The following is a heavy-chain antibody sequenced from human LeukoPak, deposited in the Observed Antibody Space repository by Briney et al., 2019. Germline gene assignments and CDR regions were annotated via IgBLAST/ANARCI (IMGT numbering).Heavy chain of an antibody. J-gene: IGHJ5*02. CDR1: GGSISSYY. CDR2: IYTSGST. D-gene: IGHD3-10*01. V-gene: IGHV4-4*07. Sequence: PSETLSLTCTVSGGSISSYYWSWIRQPAGKGLEWIGRIYTSGSTNYNPSLKSRVTMSVDTSKNQFSLKLSSVTAADTAVYYCARESGITMVRGTWFDPWGHGALVTVSS. CDR3: ARESGITMVRGTWFDP.